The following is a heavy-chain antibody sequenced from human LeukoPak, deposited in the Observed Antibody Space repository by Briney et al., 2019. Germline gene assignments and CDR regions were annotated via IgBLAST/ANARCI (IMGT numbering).Heavy chain of an antibody. CDR2: ISSSSTI. CDR3: ARGRGYNYGYSDY. J-gene: IGHJ4*02. D-gene: IGHD5-18*01. CDR1: GSTFSTYA. Sequence: PGGSLRLSCVASGSTFSTYAMSWVRQAPGKGLEWISYISSSSTIDYADSVKGRFTISRDNAKNSLYLQMNSLRAEDTAVYYCARGRGYNYGYSDYWGQGTLVTVSS. V-gene: IGHV3-48*04.